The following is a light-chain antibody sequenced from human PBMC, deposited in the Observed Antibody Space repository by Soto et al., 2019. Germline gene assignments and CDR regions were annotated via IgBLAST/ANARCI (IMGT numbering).Light chain of an antibody. CDR1: QSISSH. CDR2: AAS. V-gene: IGKV1-39*01. CDR3: QQGYSPPLT. Sequence: DIQMTQSPSSLSASVGDRVTITCRASQSISSHLNWFQQKPGRAPKLLIYAASSLESGVPSRFSGTGSGTHFTLTIRSLQPEDFATYYCQQGYSPPLTFGGGTKVEIK. J-gene: IGKJ4*01.